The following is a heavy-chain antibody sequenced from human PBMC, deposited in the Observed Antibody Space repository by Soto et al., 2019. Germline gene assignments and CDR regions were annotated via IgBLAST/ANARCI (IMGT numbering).Heavy chain of an antibody. CDR3: WRVPGEWLPWPPEEYYFDD. CDR1: GFTFSSYG. J-gene: IGHJ4*02. CDR2: IWYDGSNK. Sequence: GGSLRLSCAASGFTFSSYGMHWVRQAPGKGLEWVAVIWYDGSNKYYADSVKGRFTISRDNSKNTLYLQMNSLRAEDTAVYFCWRVPGEWLPWPPEEYYFDDWGQGTLVTVAS. V-gene: IGHV3-33*01. D-gene: IGHD5-12*01.